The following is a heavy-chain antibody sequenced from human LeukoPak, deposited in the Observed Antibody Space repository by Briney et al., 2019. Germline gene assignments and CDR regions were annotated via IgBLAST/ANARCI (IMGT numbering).Heavy chain of an antibody. V-gene: IGHV4-34*01. CDR3: ARRTIFRVVIVDY. CDR2: INHSGST. D-gene: IGHD3-3*01. CDR1: GGSFSGYY. J-gene: IGHJ4*02. Sequence: PSETLSLTCAVYGGSFSGYYWSWIRQPPGKGLEWIGEINHSGSTNYNPSLKSRVTISVDTSKNQFSLKLSSVTAADTAVYYCARRTIFRVVIVDYWGQGTLVTVSS.